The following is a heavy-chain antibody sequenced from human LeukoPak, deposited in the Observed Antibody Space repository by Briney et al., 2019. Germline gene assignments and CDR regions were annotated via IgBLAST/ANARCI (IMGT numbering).Heavy chain of an antibody. Sequence: PSETLSLTCTVSGYSISSGYYWGWIRQPPGKGLEWIGSIYHSGSTYYNPSLKSRVTISVDTSKNQFSLKLSSVTAADTAVYYCARDCGLRYFDWLLSHNWFDPWGQGTLVTVSS. D-gene: IGHD3-9*01. CDR3: ARDCGLRYFDWLLSHNWFDP. V-gene: IGHV4-38-2*02. CDR2: IYHSGST. J-gene: IGHJ5*02. CDR1: GYSISSGYY.